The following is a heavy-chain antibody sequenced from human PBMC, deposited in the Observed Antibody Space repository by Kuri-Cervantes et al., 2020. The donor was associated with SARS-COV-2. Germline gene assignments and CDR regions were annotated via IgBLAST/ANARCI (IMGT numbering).Heavy chain of an antibody. CDR1: GFTFSSYW. CDR3: ARDSAWANGDNSYYFDY. J-gene: IGHJ4*02. V-gene: IGHV3-7*03. Sequence: GESLKISCAASGFTFSSYWMSWVRQAPGKGLEWVANIKQDGSEESYVDSVKGRFTISRDNAQNSLYLQMDSLRAEDTAIYYCARDSAWANGDNSYYFDYWGQGTLVTVSS. D-gene: IGHD4-17*01. CDR2: IKQDGSEE.